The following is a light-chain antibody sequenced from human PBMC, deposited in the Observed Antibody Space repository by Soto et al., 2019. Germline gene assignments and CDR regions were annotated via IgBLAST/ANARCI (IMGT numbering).Light chain of an antibody. CDR1: QSVSSY. CDR3: QQRSNWPQWT. Sequence: EIVLTQSPATLSLSPGERATLSCRASQSVSSYLAWYQQKPGQAPRLLIYDASNRATGIPARFSGSGSGTDLTLTISSLEPEDFAVYYCQQRSNWPQWTFGQGTKVDI. V-gene: IGKV3-11*01. CDR2: DAS. J-gene: IGKJ1*01.